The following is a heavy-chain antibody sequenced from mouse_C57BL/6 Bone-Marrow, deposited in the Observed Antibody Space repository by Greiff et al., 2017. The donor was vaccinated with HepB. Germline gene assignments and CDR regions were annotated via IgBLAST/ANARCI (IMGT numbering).Heavy chain of an antibody. V-gene: IGHV1-63*01. Sequence: VKLQESGAELVRPGTSVKMSCKASGYTFTNYWIGWAKQRPGHGLEWIGDIYPGGGYTNYNEKFKGKATLTADKSSSTAYMQFSSLTSEDSAIYYCARAGFDYWGQGTTLTVSS. CDR2: IYPGGGYT. CDR1: GYTFTNYW. CDR3: ARAGFDY. J-gene: IGHJ2*01.